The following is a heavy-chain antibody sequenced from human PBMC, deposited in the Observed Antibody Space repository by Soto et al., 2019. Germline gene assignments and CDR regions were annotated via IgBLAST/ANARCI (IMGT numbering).Heavy chain of an antibody. Sequence: EVQLLESGGGLVQPGGSLRLSCAASGFTFSSYAMRWVRQAPGNGLEWVSAISGSGGSTYNADSVKGRFTISRDNSKKTMYLQMNSLRAEDTAVYYGARRGSSSYFDYWGQETLVTVSS. J-gene: IGHJ4*02. V-gene: IGHV3-23*01. CDR2: ISGSGGST. D-gene: IGHD6-13*01. CDR3: ARRGSSSYFDY. CDR1: GFTFSSYA.